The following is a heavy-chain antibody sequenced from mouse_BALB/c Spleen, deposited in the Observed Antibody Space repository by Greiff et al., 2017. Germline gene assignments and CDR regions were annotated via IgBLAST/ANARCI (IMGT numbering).Heavy chain of an antibody. D-gene: IGHD2-1*01. Sequence: VQLQQSGAELAKPGASVKMSCKASGYTFTSYWMHWVKQRPGQGLEWIGYINPSTGYTEYNQKFKDKATLTADKSSSTAYMQLSSLTSEDSAVYYCASNYAPSYAMDYWGQGTSVTVSS. CDR3: ASNYAPSYAMDY. V-gene: IGHV1-7*01. CDR1: GYTFTSYW. CDR2: INPSTGYT. J-gene: IGHJ4*01.